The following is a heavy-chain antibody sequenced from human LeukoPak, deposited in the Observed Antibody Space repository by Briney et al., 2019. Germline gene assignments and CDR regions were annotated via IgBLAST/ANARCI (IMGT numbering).Heavy chain of an antibody. J-gene: IGHJ4*02. CDR2: ISGSGGST. CDR1: GFTFSSYA. V-gene: IGHV3-23*01. D-gene: IGHD3-16*02. Sequence: PGGSLRLSCAASGFTFSSYAMSWVRQAPGKGLEWVSAISGSGGSTYYADSVKGRFTISRDNSKNTLYLQMNSLRAEDTAVYYCAKSSLSSGAFHLIDYWGQGTLVTVSS. CDR3: AKSSLSSGAFHLIDY.